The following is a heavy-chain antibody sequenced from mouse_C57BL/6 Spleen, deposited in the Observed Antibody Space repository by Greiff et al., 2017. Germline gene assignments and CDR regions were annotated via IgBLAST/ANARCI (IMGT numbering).Heavy chain of an antibody. CDR2: IDPETGGT. V-gene: IGHV1-15*01. Sequence: VQLQQSGAELVRPGASVTLSCKASGYTFTDYEMHWVKQTPVHGLEWIGAIDPETGGTAYNQKFKGKAILTADKSSSTAYMELRSLTSEDSAVYYCTRLYYGSSLYWYFDVWGTGTTVTVSS. CDR1: GYTFTDYE. D-gene: IGHD1-1*01. CDR3: TRLYYGSSLYWYFDV. J-gene: IGHJ1*03.